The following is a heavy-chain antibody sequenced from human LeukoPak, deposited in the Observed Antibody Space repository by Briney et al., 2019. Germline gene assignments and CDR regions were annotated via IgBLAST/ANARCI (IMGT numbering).Heavy chain of an antibody. CDR1: GFTFSSYA. CDR3: AKDGAWLRFDD. Sequence: GGSLRLSCAASGFTFSSYAMSWVRQAPGKGLEWVSAISGSGGSTYYADSVKGRLTISRDDYKSTVYLQMKNLRAEDTAVYYCAKDGAWLRFDDWGQGILVTVSS. V-gene: IGHV3-23*01. D-gene: IGHD5-12*01. J-gene: IGHJ4*02. CDR2: ISGSGGST.